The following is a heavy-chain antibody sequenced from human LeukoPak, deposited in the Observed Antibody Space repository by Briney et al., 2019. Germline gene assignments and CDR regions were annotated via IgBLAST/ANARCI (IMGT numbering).Heavy chain of an antibody. Sequence: PGGSLRLSCAASGFTFSSYGMHWVRQAPGKGLERVAVISYDGSNKYYADSVKGRFTISRDNSKNTLYLQMNSLRSEDTAVYYCAKEGIVGATLYTDSWGQGTLVTVSS. CDR3: AKEGIVGATLYTDS. CDR2: ISYDGSNK. D-gene: IGHD1-26*01. J-gene: IGHJ4*02. CDR1: GFTFSSYG. V-gene: IGHV3-30*18.